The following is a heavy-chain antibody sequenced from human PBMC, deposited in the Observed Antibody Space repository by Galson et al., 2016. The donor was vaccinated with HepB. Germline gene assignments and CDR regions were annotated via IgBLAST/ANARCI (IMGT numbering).Heavy chain of an antibody. CDR3: ATDNLAYCGADCYS. J-gene: IGHJ5*02. D-gene: IGHD2-21*02. V-gene: IGHV3-23*01. Sequence: SLRLSCAASGFTSSSYAMMWVRQTPGKGLEWVSSISGSGRITYYADSVRGRFTISRDNSKSTLYLRMNSLRAEDTAVYYCATDNLAYCGADCYSWGQGTRVPFSS. CDR2: ISGSGRIT. CDR1: GFTSSSYA.